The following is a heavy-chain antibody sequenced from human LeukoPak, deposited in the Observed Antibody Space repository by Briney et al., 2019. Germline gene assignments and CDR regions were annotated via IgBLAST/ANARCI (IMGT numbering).Heavy chain of an antibody. CDR3: ARRGIWDLQIGNWFGP. D-gene: IGHD3-16*01. CDR2: IYSSGNS. J-gene: IGHJ5*02. CDR1: GDSITTNSYW. V-gene: IGHV4-39*01. Sequence: PSETLSLTCSLSGDSITTNSYWWGSIRQSPGKGLEWIGSIYSSGNSCYNPSLKSRATISPDTSKNQYSLRLTSVTAADTAVYYCARRGIWDLQIGNWFGPWGQGILVTVSS.